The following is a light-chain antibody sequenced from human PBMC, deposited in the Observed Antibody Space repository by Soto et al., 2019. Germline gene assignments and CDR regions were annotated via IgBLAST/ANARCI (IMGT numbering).Light chain of an antibody. V-gene: IGKV1-5*03. CDR1: QSISTG. CDR3: QHYTTYSGT. CDR2: WAS. J-gene: IGKJ3*01. Sequence: DIPMTQSPATLSASVGDRVTITCRASQSISTGLAWYQQKPGKAPKLLIYWASSLESGVPSRFSGSGSGTECTLTVSSLQPDDFATYYCQHYTTYSGTFGPGTKVDIK.